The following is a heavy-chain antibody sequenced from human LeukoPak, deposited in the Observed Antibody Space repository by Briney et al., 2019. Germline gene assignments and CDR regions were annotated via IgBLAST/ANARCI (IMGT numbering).Heavy chain of an antibody. D-gene: IGHD3-16*01. V-gene: IGHV4-59*01. CDR2: IYYTGST. CDR1: GGSISSYY. Sequence: PSETLSLTCTVSGGSISSYYWSWIRQPPGKGLEWIGYIYYTGSTNYNPSLKSRVTISVDTSKNQFSLKLSSVTAADTAVYYCTRGGTDALSYWGQGALVTVSS. CDR3: TRGGTDALSY. J-gene: IGHJ4*02.